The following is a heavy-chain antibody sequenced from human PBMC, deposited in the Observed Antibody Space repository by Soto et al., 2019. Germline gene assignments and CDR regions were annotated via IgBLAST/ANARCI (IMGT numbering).Heavy chain of an antibody. J-gene: IGHJ4*02. V-gene: IGHV3-23*01. Sequence: EVQLLESGGGLVQPGGSLRLSCAASGFTFSSYAMSWVRQSPGKGLEWVSAISGSGGSTYYADSVKGRFTISRDNSKNTLYLQMNSLRAEDTAVYYCAKDYWVAVAGTGDYWGQGTLVTVSS. CDR3: AKDYWVAVAGTGDY. CDR1: GFTFSSYA. D-gene: IGHD6-19*01. CDR2: ISGSGGST.